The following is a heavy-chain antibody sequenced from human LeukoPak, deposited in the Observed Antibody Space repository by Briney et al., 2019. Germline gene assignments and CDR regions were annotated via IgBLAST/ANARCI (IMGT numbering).Heavy chain of an antibody. V-gene: IGHV3-30*03. CDR1: GFTFSSYG. CDR3: ASTAPSYGDAVFDY. J-gene: IGHJ4*02. CDR2: ISYDGSNK. D-gene: IGHD4-17*01. Sequence: GGSLRLSCAASGFTFSSYGMHWVRQAPGKGLEWVAVISYDGSNKYYADSVKGRFTISRDNSKNTLYLQMNSLRAEDTAVYYCASTAPSYGDAVFDYWGQGTLVTVSS.